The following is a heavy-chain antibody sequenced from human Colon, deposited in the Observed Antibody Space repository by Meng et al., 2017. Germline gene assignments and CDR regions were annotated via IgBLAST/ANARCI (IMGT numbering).Heavy chain of an antibody. J-gene: IGHJ4*02. V-gene: IGHV1-8*02. D-gene: IGHD4-23*01. Sequence: VKAGMVLKEPGDSGRMACKVFGYTFSTYGMNWVRTAPGQGLEWMGWMNPNSGNTGYAQKFQGRVTMTRNTSISAAYMELSSLRSEDTAVYYCARGGLHDYGGHWGQGTLVTVSS. CDR1: GYTFSTYG. CDR2: MNPNSGNT. CDR3: ARGGLHDYGGH.